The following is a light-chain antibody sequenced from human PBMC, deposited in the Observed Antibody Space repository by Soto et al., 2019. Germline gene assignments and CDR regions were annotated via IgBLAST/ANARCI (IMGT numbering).Light chain of an antibody. J-gene: IGLJ2*01. Sequence: QSVLTQPASVSGSPGQSITISCTGTSSDVGGYNYVSWYQQHPGKAPKLMIYDVSNRPSGVSNRFSGSKSGNTASLTISGLQAEDEADYYCSSYTSSSTGVFGGGTKVPS. CDR1: SSDVGGYNY. V-gene: IGLV2-14*01. CDR3: SSYTSSSTGV. CDR2: DVS.